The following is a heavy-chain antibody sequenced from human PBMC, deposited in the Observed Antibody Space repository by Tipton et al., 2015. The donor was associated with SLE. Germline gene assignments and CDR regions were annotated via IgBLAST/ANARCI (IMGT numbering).Heavy chain of an antibody. V-gene: IGHV3-30-3*01. J-gene: IGHJ6*02. CDR3: ARDLGGPLTGMDV. CDR1: GFTFSSYA. Sequence: SLRLSCAASGFTFSSYAMHWVRQAPGKGLEWVAVISYDGSNKYYADSVKGRFTISRDNAKNSLYLQMNSLRAEDTAVYYCARDLGGPLTGMDVWGQGTMVTVSS. CDR2: ISYDGSNK. D-gene: IGHD2-15*01.